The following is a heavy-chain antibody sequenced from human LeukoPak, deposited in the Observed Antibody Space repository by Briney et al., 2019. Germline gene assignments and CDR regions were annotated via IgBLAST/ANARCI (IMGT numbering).Heavy chain of an antibody. V-gene: IGHV1-69*04. CDR3: ARLVGGYYYDS. CDR1: GGTFSSYG. J-gene: IGHJ4*02. D-gene: IGHD2-15*01. Sequence: SVKVSCKASGGTFSSYGINWVRQAPGQGLEWVGRIIPILDRVNDAQKFRGRVTITADKSTSTAYMELSGLTSEDTAVYYCARLVGGYYYDSWGQGTLVTVSS. CDR2: IIPILDRV.